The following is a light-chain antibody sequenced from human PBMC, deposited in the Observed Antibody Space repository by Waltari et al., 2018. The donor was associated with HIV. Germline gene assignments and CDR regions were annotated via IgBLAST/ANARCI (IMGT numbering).Light chain of an antibody. CDR1: RSNIGAVYA. Sequence: QSVLTPPPSVSGAPGKRVTLSCTGRRSNIGAVYAVHGSQQLPGTAPTLLINVNSNRPSGVPDRFSGSKSGTSASLAITGLQAEDEADYYCQSYDSSLSALYVFGTGTKVTVL. J-gene: IGLJ1*01. CDR2: VNS. V-gene: IGLV1-40*01. CDR3: QSYDSSLSALYV.